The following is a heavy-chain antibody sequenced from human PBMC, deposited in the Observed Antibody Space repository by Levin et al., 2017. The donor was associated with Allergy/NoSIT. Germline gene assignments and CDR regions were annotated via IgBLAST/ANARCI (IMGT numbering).Heavy chain of an antibody. CDR3: ARRSYNWFDP. J-gene: IGHJ5*02. Sequence: SQTLSLTCTVSGGSIRSSSYYWGWIRQPPGKGLEWIGSIYYSGSTYYNPSLKSRVTISVDTSKNQFSLKLSSVTAADTAVYYCARRSYNWFDPWGQGTLVTVSS. CDR2: IYYSGST. CDR1: GGSIRSSSYY. V-gene: IGHV4-39*01.